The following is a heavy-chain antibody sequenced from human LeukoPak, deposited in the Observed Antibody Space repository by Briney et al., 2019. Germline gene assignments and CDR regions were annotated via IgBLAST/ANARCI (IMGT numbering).Heavy chain of an antibody. CDR2: ISSSSSYI. Sequence: PGRSLRLSCAASGFTFSGYSMNRVRQAPGKGLEWVSSISSSSSYIYYADSVKGRFTISRDNAKNSLYLQMNSLRAEDTAVYYCARDPYLWWLGPYWGQEPWSPSPQ. CDR1: GFTFSGYS. V-gene: IGHV3-21*01. D-gene: IGHD5-12*01. J-gene: IGHJ4*01. CDR3: ARDPYLWWLGPY.